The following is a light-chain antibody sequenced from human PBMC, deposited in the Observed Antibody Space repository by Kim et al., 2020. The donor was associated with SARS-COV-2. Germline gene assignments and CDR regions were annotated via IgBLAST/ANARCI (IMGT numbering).Light chain of an antibody. CDR3: GTWDTRLKVGV. J-gene: IGLJ2*01. V-gene: IGLV1-51*01. CDR1: TANIGNDY. CDR2: AND. Sequence: GPKVTTSCSGSTANIGNDYVSWYQQLPGTAPKLLIYANDKRPSGIPDRFSGSKSGTSATLGITGLQTGDEADYFCGTWDTRLKVGVFGGGTRLTVL.